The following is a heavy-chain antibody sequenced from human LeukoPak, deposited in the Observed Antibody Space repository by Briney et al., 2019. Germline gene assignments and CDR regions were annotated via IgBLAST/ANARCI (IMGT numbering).Heavy chain of an antibody. D-gene: IGHD3-10*01. CDR2: ISGSGGST. CDR1: GFTFSSYA. V-gene: IGHV3-23*01. Sequence: PGGSLRLSCAASGFTFSSYAMSWVRQAPGKGLEWVSAISGSGGSTYYADSVKGRFTISRDNSKNTLYLQMNSLRAEDTAVYYCAKDVWFGELLKVFDYWGQGTLVTVSS. J-gene: IGHJ4*02. CDR3: AKDVWFGELLKVFDY.